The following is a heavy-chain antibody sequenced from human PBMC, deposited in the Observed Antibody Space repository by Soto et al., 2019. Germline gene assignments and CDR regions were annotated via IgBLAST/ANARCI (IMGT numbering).Heavy chain of an antibody. CDR3: AKAQGYSSSSYYFDY. J-gene: IGHJ4*02. CDR1: GFTFDDYA. D-gene: IGHD6-6*01. Sequence: GGSLRLSCAASGFTFDDYAMHWVRQAPGKGLEWVSLISWDGGSTYYADSVKGRFTISRENSKNSLYLQMNSLRAEDTALYYCAKAQGYSSSSYYFDYWGQGTLVTVSS. V-gene: IGHV3-43D*03. CDR2: ISWDGGST.